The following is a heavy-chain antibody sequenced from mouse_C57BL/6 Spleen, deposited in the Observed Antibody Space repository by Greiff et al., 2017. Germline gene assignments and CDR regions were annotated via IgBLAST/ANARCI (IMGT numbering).Heavy chain of an antibody. V-gene: IGHV1-55*01. D-gene: IGHD3-1*01. CDR2: IYPGSGST. CDR3: ARKGAIGYYAMDY. J-gene: IGHJ4*01. CDR1: GYTFTSYW. Sequence: QVQLQQSGAELVKPGASVTMSCKASGYTFTSYWITWVKQRPGQGLEWIGDIYPGSGSTNYNEKFKSKATLTVDTSSSTAYMQLSSLTSEASAVYYCARKGAIGYYAMDYWGQGTSVTVSS.